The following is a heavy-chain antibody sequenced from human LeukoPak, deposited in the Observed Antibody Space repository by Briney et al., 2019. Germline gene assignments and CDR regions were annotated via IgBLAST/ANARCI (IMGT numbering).Heavy chain of an antibody. CDR2: IYTSGST. Sequence: KASETLSLTCTVSGGSISSYYWSWIRQPAGKGLKWIGRIYTSGSTNYNPSLKSRVTMSVDTSKNQFSLKLSSVTAADTAVYYCARDQLGQWLVPYYYYGMDVWGQGTTVTVSS. CDR1: GGSISSYY. J-gene: IGHJ6*02. CDR3: ARDQLGQWLVPYYYYGMDV. V-gene: IGHV4-4*07. D-gene: IGHD6-19*01.